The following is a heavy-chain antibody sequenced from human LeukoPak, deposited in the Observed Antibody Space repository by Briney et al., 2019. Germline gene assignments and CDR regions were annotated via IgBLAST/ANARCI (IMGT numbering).Heavy chain of an antibody. V-gene: IGHV3-30-3*01. CDR2: ISYDGSNK. CDR3: ANVIAPYSSGGDAFDI. D-gene: IGHD6-19*01. J-gene: IGHJ3*02. CDR1: GFTFSSYA. Sequence: PGGSLRLSCAASGFTFSSYAMHWVRQAPGKGLEWVAVISYDGSNKYYADSVKGRFTISRDNSKNTLYLQMNSLRAEDTAVYYCANVIAPYSSGGDAFDIWGQGTMVTVSS.